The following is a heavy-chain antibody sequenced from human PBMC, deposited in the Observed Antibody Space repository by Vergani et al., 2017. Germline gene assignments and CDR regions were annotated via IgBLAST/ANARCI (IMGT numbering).Heavy chain of an antibody. CDR2: INPNSGGK. V-gene: IGHV1-2*02. Sequence: QVQLVQSGAEVKKPGASVKVSCKASGYTFTGYYMHWVRQAPGQGLEWMGWINPNSGGKNYAQKFQGRVTMTRDTSISTAYMELSRLRSDDTAVYYCARALSGSGQWLLYYYYYGMDVWGQGTTVTVSS. D-gene: IGHD6-19*01. CDR3: ARALSGSGQWLLYYYYYGMDV. J-gene: IGHJ6*02. CDR1: GYTFTGYY.